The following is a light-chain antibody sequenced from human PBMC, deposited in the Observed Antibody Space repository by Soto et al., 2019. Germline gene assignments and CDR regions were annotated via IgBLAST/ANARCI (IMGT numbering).Light chain of an antibody. CDR2: DVS. CDR1: SSDVGGYNY. Sequence: QSALTQPASVYGSPGQSITISCTGTSSDVGGYNYVSWYQHHPGKAPKLMIFDVSNRPSGVSNRFSGSKSGNTASLTISGLQPEDEADYYCSSYTTSNTRQKLFGTGTKVTVL. J-gene: IGLJ1*01. V-gene: IGLV2-14*03. CDR3: SSYTTSNTRQKL.